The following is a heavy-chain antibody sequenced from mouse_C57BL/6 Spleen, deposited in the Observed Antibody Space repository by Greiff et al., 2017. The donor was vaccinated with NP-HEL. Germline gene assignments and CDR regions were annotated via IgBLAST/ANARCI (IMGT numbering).Heavy chain of an antibody. CDR2: IDPSDSET. V-gene: IGHV1-52*01. CDR3: ARESNWDWFAD. D-gene: IGHD4-1*01. Sequence: QVQLQQPGAELVRPGSSVKLSCKASGYTFTSYWMHWVKQRPIQGLEWIGNIDPSDSETHYNQKFKDKATLTVDKSSSTAYMQLSSLTSEDSAVYYWARESNWDWFADWGQGTLVTVSA. CDR1: GYTFTSYW. J-gene: IGHJ3*01.